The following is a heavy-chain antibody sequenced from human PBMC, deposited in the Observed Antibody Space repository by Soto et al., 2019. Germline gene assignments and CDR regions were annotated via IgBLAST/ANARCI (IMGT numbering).Heavy chain of an antibody. D-gene: IGHD4-17*01. CDR3: AKGSGYLPKHDYGGYGGYYYYMDV. J-gene: IGHJ6*03. Sequence: GSLSLSCAASGFTFSSYAMSWVRQAPGKGLEWVSAISGSGGSTYYADSVKGRFTIYRDKSKNTLYLQMNSLRAEDTAVYYCAKGSGYLPKHDYGGYGGYYYYMDVWGKGTTVTVSS. CDR1: GFTFSSYA. CDR2: ISGSGGST. V-gene: IGHV3-23*01.